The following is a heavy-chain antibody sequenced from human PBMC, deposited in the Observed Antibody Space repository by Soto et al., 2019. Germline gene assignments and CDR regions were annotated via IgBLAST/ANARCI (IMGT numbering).Heavy chain of an antibody. CDR3: ARASGYSGYLYYYGMDV. CDR1: GVTFSSYA. V-gene: IGHV1-69*13. Sequence: GASVKVSCKASGVTFSSYAISWVRQAPGQGLEWMGGIIPIFGTASYAQKFQGRVTITADESTSTAYMELSSLRSEDTAVYYCARASGYSGYLYYYGMDVWGQGTTVTVSS. D-gene: IGHD5-12*01. CDR2: IIPIFGTA. J-gene: IGHJ6*02.